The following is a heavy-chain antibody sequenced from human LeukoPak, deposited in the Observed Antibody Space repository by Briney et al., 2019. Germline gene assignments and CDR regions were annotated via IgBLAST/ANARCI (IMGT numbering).Heavy chain of an antibody. CDR1: GFTFSIYA. Sequence: GSLSLSCAASGFTFSIYAMNWVRQAPGKGLEWISTVSASGGSTYYTDSIKGRFTISRDNSKNTLYLQMNSLRADDTAVYYRAKLTVVDYWGQGTLVTVSS. V-gene: IGHV3-23*01. CDR3: AKLTVVDY. CDR2: VSASGGST. J-gene: IGHJ4*02. D-gene: IGHD4-23*01.